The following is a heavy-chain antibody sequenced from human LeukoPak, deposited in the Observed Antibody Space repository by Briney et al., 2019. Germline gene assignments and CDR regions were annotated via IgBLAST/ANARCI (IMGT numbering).Heavy chain of an antibody. D-gene: IGHD3-3*01. CDR1: GGSISSGGYY. Sequence: PSETLSLTCTVSGGSISSGGYYWSWIRQHPGKGLEWIGEINHSGSTNYNPSPKSRVTISVDTSKNQFSLKLSSVTAADTAVYYCARGQYYDFWSGYYKNYYYGMDVWGQGTTVTVSS. V-gene: IGHV4-31*03. CDR2: INHSGST. CDR3: ARGQYYDFWSGYYKNYYYGMDV. J-gene: IGHJ6*02.